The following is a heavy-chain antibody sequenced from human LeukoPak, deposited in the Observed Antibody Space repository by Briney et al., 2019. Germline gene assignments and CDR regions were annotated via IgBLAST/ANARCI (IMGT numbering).Heavy chain of an antibody. J-gene: IGHJ6*02. V-gene: IGHV1-8*01. CDR3: ARGITIFGAAHEDYHYYGMDV. CDR1: GYTFTSYD. CDR2: MNPNSGNT. Sequence: GASVKVSCKASGYTFTSYDINWVRQATGQVLGWMGWMNPNSGNTGYAQKFQGRVTMTRNTSISTAYMELSSLRSEDTAVYYCARGITIFGAAHEDYHYYGMDVWGQGTTVTVSS. D-gene: IGHD3-3*01.